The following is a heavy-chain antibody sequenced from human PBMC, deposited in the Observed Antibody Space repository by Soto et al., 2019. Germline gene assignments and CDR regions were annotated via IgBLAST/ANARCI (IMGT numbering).Heavy chain of an antibody. CDR1: GFTFSSYW. Sequence: PVGSLRLSCAASGFTFSSYWMHWVRQAPGRGLEWVSAISGSGGSTYYADSVKGRFTISRDNSKNTLYLQMNSLRAEDTAVYYCASPWRPDYYYYGMDVWGQGTTVTVSS. CDR3: ASPWRPDYYYYGMDV. V-gene: IGHV3-23*01. D-gene: IGHD5-12*01. CDR2: ISGSGGST. J-gene: IGHJ6*02.